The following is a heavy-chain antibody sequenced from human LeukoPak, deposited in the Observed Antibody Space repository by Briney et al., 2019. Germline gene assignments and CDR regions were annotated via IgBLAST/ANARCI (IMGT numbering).Heavy chain of an antibody. V-gene: IGHV4-39*07. J-gene: IGHJ4*02. CDR1: GGSISNSNYY. CDR3: TGNYYGSGSYADFDY. CDR2: IYYLGRT. D-gene: IGHD3-10*01. Sequence: PSETLSLTCTVSGGSISNSNYYWGWVRQPPGKGLQWIGSIYYLGRTYYNPSLKSRGTISLDSSKNQFSLQLTSMTAADTAVYYCTGNYYGSGSYADFDYWGQGTLVTVSS.